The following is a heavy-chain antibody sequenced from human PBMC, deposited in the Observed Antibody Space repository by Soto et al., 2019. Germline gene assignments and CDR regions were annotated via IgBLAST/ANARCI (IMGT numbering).Heavy chain of an antibody. CDR2: INPNSGGT. Sequence: ASVKVSCKASGYTFTGYYMHWVRQAPGQGLEWMGWINPNSGGTNYAQKFQGWVTMTRDTSISTAYMELSRLRSDDTAMYYCARALEPQGDAFDIWGQGTMVTVSS. V-gene: IGHV1-2*04. CDR3: ARALEPQGDAFDI. J-gene: IGHJ3*02. D-gene: IGHD1-1*01. CDR1: GYTFTGYY.